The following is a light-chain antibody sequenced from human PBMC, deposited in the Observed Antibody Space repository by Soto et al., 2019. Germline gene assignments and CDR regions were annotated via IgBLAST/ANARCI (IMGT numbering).Light chain of an antibody. V-gene: IGKV3-20*01. Sequence: EIVLTQSPGTLSLSPGERATLFCRASQSVATSQLAWYQQKPGQAPRLLIGASSRATGVPDRFIASGSGTDFTLTISRLEHEDFAVYYCQQYGSSGTFGQGTKVEIK. CDR2: GAS. J-gene: IGKJ1*01. CDR1: QSVATSQ. CDR3: QQYGSSGT.